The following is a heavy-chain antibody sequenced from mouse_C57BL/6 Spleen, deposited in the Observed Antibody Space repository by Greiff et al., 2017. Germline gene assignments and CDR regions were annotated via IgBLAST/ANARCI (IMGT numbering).Heavy chain of an antibody. CDR1: GYTFTSYW. Sequence: QVQLQQPGAELVMPGASVKLSCKASGYTFTSYWMHWVKQRPGHGLEWIGEIDPSDSYTNYNQKFKGKSTLTVDKSSSTAYMQLSSLTSEDSAFYYCARGVITTVVADWYFDVWGTGTTVTVSA. CDR3: ARGVITTVVADWYFDV. D-gene: IGHD1-1*01. V-gene: IGHV1-69*01. CDR2: IDPSDSYT. J-gene: IGHJ1*03.